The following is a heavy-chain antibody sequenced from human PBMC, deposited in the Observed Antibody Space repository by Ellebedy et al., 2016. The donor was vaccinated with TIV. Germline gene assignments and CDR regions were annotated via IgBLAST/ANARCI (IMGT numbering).Heavy chain of an antibody. CDR3: ATLRYFDFQDY. D-gene: IGHD3-9*01. V-gene: IGHV1-69*04. J-gene: IGHJ4*02. CDR1: GGTFSSYA. Sequence: ASVKVSCKASGGTFSSYAISWVRQAPGQGLEWMGRIIPILGIASYAQKYQGRVTITADKATSTAYLELSSLRSEDTAVYYCATLRYFDFQDYWGQGTLVTVSS. CDR2: IIPILGIA.